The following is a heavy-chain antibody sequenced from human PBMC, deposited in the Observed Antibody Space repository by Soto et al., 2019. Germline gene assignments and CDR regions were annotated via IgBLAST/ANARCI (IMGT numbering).Heavy chain of an antibody. CDR3: ARGRYCLTGRCFPNWFDS. D-gene: IGHD7-27*01. CDR1: GDSISNLDYF. CDR2: IYKSATT. V-gene: IGHV4-30-4*01. J-gene: IGHJ5*01. Sequence: LSLTCSVSGDSISNLDYFWAWIRQPPGQALEYIGYIYKSATTCYNPSFESRVAISVDTSKSQFSLNVTSVTAADTAVYFCARGRYCLTGRCFPNWFDSWGQGALVTVS.